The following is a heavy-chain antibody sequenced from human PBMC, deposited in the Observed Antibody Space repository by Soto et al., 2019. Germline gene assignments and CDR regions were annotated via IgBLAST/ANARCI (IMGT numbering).Heavy chain of an antibody. CDR2: ISSNGGST. CDR3: VKDSQTGDYYFDY. J-gene: IGHJ4*02. D-gene: IGHD7-27*01. CDR1: GFTFSSYA. Sequence: GGSLRLSCSASGFTFSSYAMHWVRQAPGKGLEYVSAISSNGGSTYHADSVKGRFTISRDNSKNTLYLQMSSLRAEDTAVYYCVKDSQTGDYYFDYWGQGTLVTVSS. V-gene: IGHV3-64D*06.